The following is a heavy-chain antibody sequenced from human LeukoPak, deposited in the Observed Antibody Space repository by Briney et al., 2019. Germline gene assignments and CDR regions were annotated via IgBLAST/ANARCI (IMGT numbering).Heavy chain of an antibody. Sequence: GGSLRLSCAASGFTSSSYAMHWVRQAPGKGLEWVAVISYDGSNKYYADSVKGRFTISRDNSKNTLYLQMNSLRAEDTAVYYCARVDSGSYYGPIDYWGQGTLVTVSS. J-gene: IGHJ4*02. CDR2: ISYDGSNK. V-gene: IGHV3-30-3*01. CDR1: GFTSSSYA. CDR3: ARVDSGSYYGPIDY. D-gene: IGHD1-26*01.